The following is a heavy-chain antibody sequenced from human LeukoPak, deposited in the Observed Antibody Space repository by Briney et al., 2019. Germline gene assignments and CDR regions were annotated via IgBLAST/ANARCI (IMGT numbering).Heavy chain of an antibody. CDR2: IYTSGST. V-gene: IGHV4-61*02. CDR3: ARADGYNAFDY. CDR1: GGSISSGSYY. D-gene: IGHD5-24*01. Sequence: SETLSLTCTVSGGSISSGSYYWSWIRQPAGKGLEWIGRIYTSGSTNYNPSLKSRVTISVDTSKNQFSLKLSSVSAADTAVYYCARADGYNAFDYWGQGTLVTVSS. J-gene: IGHJ4*02.